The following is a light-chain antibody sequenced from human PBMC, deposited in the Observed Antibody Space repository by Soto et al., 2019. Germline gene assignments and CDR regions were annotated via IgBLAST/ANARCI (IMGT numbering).Light chain of an antibody. Sequence: EMVMTQSPATLSVSPGERATLSCRASQSVRSNLAWYQQKRGQAPRLLLYGASTRATGIPARFSGSGSGTEFTLTISSLQSEDFAVYYCQQYNNWPPYTFGQGTKLEIK. CDR1: QSVRSN. J-gene: IGKJ2*01. CDR3: QQYNNWPPYT. CDR2: GAS. V-gene: IGKV3-15*01.